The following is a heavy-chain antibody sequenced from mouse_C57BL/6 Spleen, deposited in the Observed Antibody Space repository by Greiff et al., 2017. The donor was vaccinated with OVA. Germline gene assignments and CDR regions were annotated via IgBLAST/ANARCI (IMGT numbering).Heavy chain of an antibody. J-gene: IGHJ2*01. CDR1: GYTFTEYT. CDR3: ARHVPYYYGSRYYFDY. V-gene: IGHV1-62-2*01. Sequence: VQLQQSGAELVKPGASVKLSCKASGYTFTEYTIHWVKQRSGQGLEWIGWFYPGSGSIKYNEKFKDKATLTADKSSSTVYMALSRLTSEDSAVYFCARHVPYYYGSRYYFDYWGQGTTLTVSS. D-gene: IGHD1-1*01. CDR2: FYPGSGSI.